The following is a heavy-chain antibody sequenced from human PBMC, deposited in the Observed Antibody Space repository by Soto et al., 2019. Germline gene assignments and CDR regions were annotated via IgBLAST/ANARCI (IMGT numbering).Heavy chain of an antibody. J-gene: IGHJ6*02. CDR3: ARLPQEYNYYGMDV. Sequence: SENLSLTCTVSGGSIVTSSYYWGWIRQPPGKGLEWLGHIYYSGNTYYHPSLKSRVTISVDTSRNQFSLRLSSVTAADTAVYYCARLPQEYNYYGMDVWGQGTTVTVSS. CDR2: IYYSGNT. CDR1: GGSIVTSSYY. V-gene: IGHV4-39*01. D-gene: IGHD1-1*01.